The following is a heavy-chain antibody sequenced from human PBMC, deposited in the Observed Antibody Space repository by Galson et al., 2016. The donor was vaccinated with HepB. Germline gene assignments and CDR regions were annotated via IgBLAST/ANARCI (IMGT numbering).Heavy chain of an antibody. Sequence: SLRLSCAASGFTFSNAWMSWVRQAPGKGLEWVGRIKSKTDGGTTDYAAPVKGRFTISRDDSKNTLYLQMNSLRTEDTAVYYCNTDWGMYYFERSGYYYYGMDVWGQWTAVTVSS. V-gene: IGHV3-15*01. D-gene: IGHD3-22*01. CDR1: GFTFSNAW. CDR3: NTDWGMYYFERSGYYYYGMDV. J-gene: IGHJ6*02. CDR2: IKSKTDGGTT.